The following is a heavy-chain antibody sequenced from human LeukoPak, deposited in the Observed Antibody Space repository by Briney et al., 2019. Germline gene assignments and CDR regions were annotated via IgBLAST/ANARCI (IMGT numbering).Heavy chain of an antibody. D-gene: IGHD2-2*02. J-gene: IGHJ4*02. CDR1: GGTSSSYT. CDR2: IIPILGIA. Sequence: SSVKVSCKASGGTSSSYTISWVRQAPGQGLEWMGRIIPILGIANYAQKFQGRVTITADKSTSTAYMALSSLRSEDTAVYYCARDRTPIVVVPAAIPCLSGWGQGTLVTVSS. V-gene: IGHV1-69*04. CDR3: ARDRTPIVVVPAAIPCLSG.